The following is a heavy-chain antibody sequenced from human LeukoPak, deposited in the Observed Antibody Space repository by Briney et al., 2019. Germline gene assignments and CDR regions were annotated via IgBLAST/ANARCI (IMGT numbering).Heavy chain of an antibody. V-gene: IGHV3-74*01. Sequence: GASLRLSCVGSGVTLRGYWMYWVRQPPGKGLMWVSRINFDGSEVTYADSVKGRFTVSRDNAKNTLYLQMGSLRVEDTAVYYCARDLREHDYWGQGTLVTVSS. CDR1: GVTLRGYW. CDR2: INFDGSEV. CDR3: ARDLREHDY. D-gene: IGHD1/OR15-1a*01. J-gene: IGHJ4*02.